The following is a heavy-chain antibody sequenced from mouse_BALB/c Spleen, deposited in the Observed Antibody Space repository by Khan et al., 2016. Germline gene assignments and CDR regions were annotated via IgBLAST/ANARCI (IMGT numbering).Heavy chain of an antibody. Sequence: VRLQQSGAELVKPGASVKLSCTASGFNIKDTYMHWVKQRPEQGLEWIGRIDPANGNTKYDPKFQGKATITADTSSNTAYLQLSSLTSEDTAVYYCGRGVKTWFAYWGQGTLVTVSA. J-gene: IGHJ3*01. V-gene: IGHV14-3*02. CDR2: IDPANGNT. CDR3: GRGVKTWFAY. CDR1: GFNIKDTY. D-gene: IGHD2-2*01.